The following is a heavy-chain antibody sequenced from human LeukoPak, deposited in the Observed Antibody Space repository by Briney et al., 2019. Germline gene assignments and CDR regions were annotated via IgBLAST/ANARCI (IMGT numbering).Heavy chain of an antibody. CDR2: IISSSIYI. CDR1: GFTFRSYS. D-gene: IGHD3-22*01. Sequence: GGSLRLSCAASGFTFRSYSMNWGRKAPGKGREWGSSIISSSIYIYYAESVKGRFTISRDTAKNSLYLQMKSLRAEDTPVYYCARDVSRDSSGVIQNWGQGTLVTASS. V-gene: IGHV3-21*01. J-gene: IGHJ1*01. CDR3: ARDVSRDSSGVIQN.